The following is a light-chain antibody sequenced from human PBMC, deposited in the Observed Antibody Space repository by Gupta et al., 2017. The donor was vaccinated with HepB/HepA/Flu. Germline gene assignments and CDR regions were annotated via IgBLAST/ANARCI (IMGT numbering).Light chain of an antibody. Sequence: DLQMTQSPSSLSASVGDRVTISCRASQSINRCLIWFQQRPGRAPNRLIHGASTLQSGVPSRFTGSGSGTDFTLTISSLQTEDFATYYCQQTYRVPPSFGQGTKVEIK. CDR2: GAS. CDR3: QQTYRVPPS. J-gene: IGKJ1*01. V-gene: IGKV1-39*01. CDR1: QSINRC.